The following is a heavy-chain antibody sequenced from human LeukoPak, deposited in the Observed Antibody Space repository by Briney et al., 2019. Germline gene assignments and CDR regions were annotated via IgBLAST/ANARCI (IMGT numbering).Heavy chain of an antibody. Sequence: GASVKVSCKASGYTFTGYYMHWVRQAPGQGLEWRGWINPNSGGTNYAQKFQGRVTMTRDTSISTAYMELSRLRSDDTAVYYCARGSVRVRGVIIEGYMDVWGKGTTVTVSS. V-gene: IGHV1-2*02. CDR1: GYTFTGYY. CDR3: ARGSVRVRGVIIEGYMDV. CDR2: INPNSGGT. J-gene: IGHJ6*03. D-gene: IGHD3-10*01.